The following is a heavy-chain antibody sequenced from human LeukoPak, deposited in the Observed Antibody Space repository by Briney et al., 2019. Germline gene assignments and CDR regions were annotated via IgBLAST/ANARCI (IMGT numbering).Heavy chain of an antibody. CDR2: IKQDGSEK. J-gene: IGHJ3*02. CDR3: ARVRGGYCSGTSCYNAFDI. D-gene: IGHD2-2*02. V-gene: IGHV3-7*01. Sequence: GGSLRLSCAASGFTLSSYWMDWVRQAPGKGLEWVANIKQDGSEKYYVNTVKGRFTISRDNAQNSLYLQMNSLRGEDTAVYYCARVRGGYCSGTSCYNAFDIWGQGTMVTVSS. CDR1: GFTLSSYW.